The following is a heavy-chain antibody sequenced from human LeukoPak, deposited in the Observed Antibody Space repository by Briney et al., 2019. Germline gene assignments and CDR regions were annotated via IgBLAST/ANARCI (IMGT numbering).Heavy chain of an antibody. Sequence: ASVKDSCKASGYTFTSYAMNWVRQAPGQGLEWMGWINTNTENPTYAQGFTGRFVFSLDTSVSAAYLQISSLKAEDTAVYYCARVDYSNYHRLSYYYYYMDVWGKGTTVTVSS. CDR3: ARVDYSNYHRLSYYYYYMDV. CDR2: INTNTENP. CDR1: GYTFTSYA. V-gene: IGHV7-4-1*02. D-gene: IGHD4-11*01. J-gene: IGHJ6*03.